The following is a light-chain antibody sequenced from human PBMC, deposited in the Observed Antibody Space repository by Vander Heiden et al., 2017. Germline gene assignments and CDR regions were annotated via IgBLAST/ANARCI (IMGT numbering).Light chain of an antibody. J-gene: IGLJ2*01. CDR3: QVWDSNSDHLVV. Sequence: SHVLTPAPSVSVAPGQTARITCGGNSIVDKRVHWYQQKPGQAPVLVVYDDTDRPSGIPDRFSGSNSGNTATLTITRVEAGDEADFYCQVWDSNSDHLVVFGGGTKLTVL. CDR1: SIVDKR. V-gene: IGLV3-21*02. CDR2: DDT.